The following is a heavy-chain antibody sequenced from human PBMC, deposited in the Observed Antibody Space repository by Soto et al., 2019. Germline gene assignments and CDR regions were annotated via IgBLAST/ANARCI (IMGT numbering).Heavy chain of an antibody. CDR1: VGTFSSYT. CDR3: ARDRWSGGSCYAGGTYFDY. Sequence: SSVKVSCKASVGTFSSYTISWVRQAPGQGLEWMGRIIPILGIANHAQKFQGRVTITADKSTSTAYMELSSLRSEDTAVYYCARDRWSGGSCYAGGTYFDYWGQGTLVTVSS. CDR2: IIPILGIA. V-gene: IGHV1-69*04. D-gene: IGHD2-15*01. J-gene: IGHJ4*02.